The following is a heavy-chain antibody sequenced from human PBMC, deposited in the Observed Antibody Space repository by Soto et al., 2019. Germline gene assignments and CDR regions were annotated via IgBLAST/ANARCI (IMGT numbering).Heavy chain of an antibody. CDR3: ARAMVYSGYEYYFDY. J-gene: IGHJ4*02. V-gene: IGHV3-30*19. Sequence: GGSLRLSCAASGFTFSSYGMHWVRQAPGKGLEWVAVISYDGSNKYYADSVKGRFTISRDNSKNTLYLQMNSLRAEDTAVYYCARAMVYSGYEYYFDYWGQGTLVTVSS. D-gene: IGHD5-12*01. CDR2: ISYDGSNK. CDR1: GFTFSSYG.